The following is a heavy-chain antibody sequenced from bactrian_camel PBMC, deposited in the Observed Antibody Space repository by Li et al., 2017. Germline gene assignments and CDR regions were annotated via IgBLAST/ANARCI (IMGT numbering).Heavy chain of an antibody. CDR1: GDTSTTCG. J-gene: IGHJ4*01. Sequence: HVQLVESGGGQVQTGGSLRLSCSLSGDTSTTCGTRWSRQAAGGQREWVSSISIDGSTSYADSMKGRFTVSEDKATDTVYLQMDNLKPEDTAMYFCQTTPEAGTDLVCVIGWGQGTQVTVS. CDR2: ISIDGST. CDR3: QTTPEAGTDLVCVIG. D-gene: IGHD7*01. V-gene: IGHV3S53*01.